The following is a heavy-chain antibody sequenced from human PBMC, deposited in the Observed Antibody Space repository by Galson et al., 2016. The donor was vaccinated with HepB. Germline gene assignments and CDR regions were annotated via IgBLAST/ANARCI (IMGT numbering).Heavy chain of an antibody. J-gene: IGHJ6*02. D-gene: IGHD3-22*01. Sequence: SLRLSCAASGFTFSSNWMSWVRQAPGKGLEWVSSISSSSSYIYYADSVNGRFTISRDNAKNSLYLQINSLRAEDTAVYYCARALYYDTSTYYYRGSDYSNYYGLDVWGQGTTVTVSS. CDR2: ISSSSSYI. CDR3: ARALYYDTSTYYYRGSDYSNYYGLDV. CDR1: GFTFSSNW. V-gene: IGHV3-21*01.